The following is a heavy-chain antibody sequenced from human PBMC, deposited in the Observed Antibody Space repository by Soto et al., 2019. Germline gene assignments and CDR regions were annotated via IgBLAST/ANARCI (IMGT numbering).Heavy chain of an antibody. D-gene: IGHD2-15*01. CDR1: GDSLRSFY. CDR3: ARQDTVVVVGHWYFDL. Sequence: QVQLQESGPGLVKPSETLSLTCNVSGDSLRSFYWSWIRHSPGKGLEWIWYVRSSGSTNYNPSLKSRVSISVDTSKNQFSLHLTSVTAADTAVYYCARQDTVVVVGHWYFDLWGRGTLVTVSS. V-gene: IGHV4-59*08. J-gene: IGHJ2*01. CDR2: VRSSGST.